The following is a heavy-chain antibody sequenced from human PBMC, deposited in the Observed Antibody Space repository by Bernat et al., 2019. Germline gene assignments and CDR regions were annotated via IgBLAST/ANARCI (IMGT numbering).Heavy chain of an antibody. CDR3: AGEVPAASYYYYYGMDV. CDR2: IYYSGST. D-gene: IGHD2-2*01. J-gene: IGHJ6*02. CDR1: GGSISSSNW. V-gene: IGHV4-4*02. Sequence: QVQLQESGPGLVKPSGTLSLTCAVSGGSISSSNWWSWVRQPPGKGLEWIGYIYYSGSTNYNPSLKSRVTISVDTSKNQFSLKLSSVTAADTAVYYCAGEVPAASYYYYYGMDVWGQGTTVTVSS.